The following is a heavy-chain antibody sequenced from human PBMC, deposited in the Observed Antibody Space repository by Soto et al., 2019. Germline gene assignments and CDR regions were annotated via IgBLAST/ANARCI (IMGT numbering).Heavy chain of an antibody. Sequence: SETLSLTCTVSCGTISSYYWSWIRQPPGKGLEWIGYIYYSGSTNYNPSLKSRVTISVDTSKNQFSLKLSSVTAADTAVYYCARDRPGSDYDFWSGYYTDGMDVWGQGTTVTVSS. J-gene: IGHJ6*02. CDR1: CGTISSYY. D-gene: IGHD3-3*01. CDR3: ARDRPGSDYDFWSGYYTDGMDV. V-gene: IGHV4-59*01. CDR2: IYYSGST.